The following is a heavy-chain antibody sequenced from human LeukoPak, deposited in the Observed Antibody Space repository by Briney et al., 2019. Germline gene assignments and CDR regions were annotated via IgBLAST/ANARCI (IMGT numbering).Heavy chain of an antibody. Sequence: PGGSLRLSCAASGFTFSSYWMSWVRQAPGKGLEWVANIKQDGSEKYYVDSVKGRSTISRDNAKNSLYLQMNSLRAEDTAVYYCARHQEVVLDDPAGYWGQGTLVTVSS. CDR3: ARHQEVVLDDPAGY. CDR1: GFTFSSYW. CDR2: IKQDGSEK. D-gene: IGHD2-15*01. V-gene: IGHV3-7*01. J-gene: IGHJ4*02.